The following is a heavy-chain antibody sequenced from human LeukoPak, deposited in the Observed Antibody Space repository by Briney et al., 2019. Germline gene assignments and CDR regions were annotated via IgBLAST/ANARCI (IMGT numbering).Heavy chain of an antibody. CDR2: IKQDGSEK. D-gene: IGHD5-12*01. Sequence: GGSLRLSCAASGFTFSSYWMSWVRQAPGKGLEWVANIKQDGSEKYYVDSVKGRFTISRDNAKNSLYLQMNSLRAEDTAVYYCARRVVATMDDAFDIWGQGTMVTVSS. V-gene: IGHV3-7*01. CDR1: GFTFSSYW. CDR3: ARRVVATMDDAFDI. J-gene: IGHJ3*02.